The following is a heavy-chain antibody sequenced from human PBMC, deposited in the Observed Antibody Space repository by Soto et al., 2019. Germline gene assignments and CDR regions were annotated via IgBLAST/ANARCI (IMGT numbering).Heavy chain of an antibody. CDR3: AREAIIVIAAPEYYFDY. CDR2: IYTGGYT. V-gene: IGHV3-66*01. Sequence: EVQLVESGGDLVQPGGSLRLSCAASGFTVSNNYMSWVRQAPGKGLEWVSVIYTGGYTNYADSVKGRFTISRDSSKNTLYLQMDSLRAEDTAVYYCAREAIIVIAAPEYYFDYWGQGTLVTVSS. CDR1: GFTVSNNY. D-gene: IGHD3-22*01. J-gene: IGHJ4*02.